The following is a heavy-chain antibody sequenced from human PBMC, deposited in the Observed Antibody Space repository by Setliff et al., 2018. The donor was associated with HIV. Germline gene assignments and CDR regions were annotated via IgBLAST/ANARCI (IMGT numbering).Heavy chain of an antibody. Sequence: SETLSLTCYVTDDPISSYYWSWVRQPAGKGLEWIGSIYNSGSTYYSPSLKSRVTISVDTSKNQFSLKLSSVTAADTAVYYCTRESYDFWSAWFDPWGQGTLVTVSS. J-gene: IGHJ5*02. CDR1: DDPISSYY. D-gene: IGHD3-3*01. V-gene: IGHV4-59*05. CDR2: IYNSGST. CDR3: TRESYDFWSAWFDP.